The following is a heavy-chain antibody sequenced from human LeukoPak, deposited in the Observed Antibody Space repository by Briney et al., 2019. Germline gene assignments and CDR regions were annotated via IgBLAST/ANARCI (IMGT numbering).Heavy chain of an antibody. CDR2: ISYDGSDK. J-gene: IGHJ4*02. CDR3: AKDGSKDSSGYYSDY. CDR1: GFTFSSYA. D-gene: IGHD3-22*01. Sequence: PGRSLRLSCAASGFTFSSYAMYWVRQAPGKGLEWVAVISYDGSDKFYADSVKGRFTISRDSSKNTLYLQMNSLRPEDTAVYYCAKDGSKDSSGYYSDYWGQGTLVTVSS. V-gene: IGHV3-30*04.